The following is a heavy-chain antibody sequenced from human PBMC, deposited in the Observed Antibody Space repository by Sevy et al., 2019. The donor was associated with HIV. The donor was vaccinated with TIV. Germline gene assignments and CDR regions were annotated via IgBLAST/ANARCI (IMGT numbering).Heavy chain of an antibody. D-gene: IGHD3-22*01. CDR2: INPNSGGT. J-gene: IGHJ3*02. CDR1: GYTFTGYY. V-gene: IGHV1-2*04. CDR3: ARVNAAYYYDSSGYYWTPRAVIGAFDI. Sequence: ASVKVSCKASGYTFTGYYMHWVRQAPGQGLEWMGWINPNSGGTNYPQKFQGWVTMTRDTSISTAYMELSRLRSDDTAVYYCARVNAAYYYDSSGYYWTPRAVIGAFDIWGQGTMVTVSS.